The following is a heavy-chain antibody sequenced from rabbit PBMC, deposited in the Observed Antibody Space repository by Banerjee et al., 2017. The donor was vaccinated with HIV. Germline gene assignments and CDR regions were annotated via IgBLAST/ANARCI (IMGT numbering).Heavy chain of an antibody. D-gene: IGHD4-2*01. CDR1: GFDFSSNA. CDR2: IYTSSGST. CDR3: ARDPRYAAYVGAGYGTGFNL. J-gene: IGHJ4*01. Sequence: QQQLEESGGGLVKPEGSLTLTCKASGFDFSSNAMCWVRQAPGKGLEWIACIYTSSGSTWYASWAKGRFTITKTSSTTVTLQMTSLTVADTATYFCARDPRYAAYVGAGYGTGFNLWGPGTLVTVS. V-gene: IGHV1S45*01.